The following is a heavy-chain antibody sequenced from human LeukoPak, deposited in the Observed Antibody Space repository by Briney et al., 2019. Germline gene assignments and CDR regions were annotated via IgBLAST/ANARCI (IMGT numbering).Heavy chain of an antibody. CDR2: INHSGST. CDR1: GGFFSGYY. V-gene: IGHV4-34*01. J-gene: IGHJ5*02. CDR3: ATLKGVVPAARKVRNWFDP. Sequence: SETLSLTCAVYGGFFSGYYWSWIRQPPGKGLEWIGEINHSGSTNYNPSLKSRVTISVDTSKNQFSLKLSSVTAADTAVYYCATLKGVVPAARKVRNWFDPWGQGTLVTVSS. D-gene: IGHD2-2*01.